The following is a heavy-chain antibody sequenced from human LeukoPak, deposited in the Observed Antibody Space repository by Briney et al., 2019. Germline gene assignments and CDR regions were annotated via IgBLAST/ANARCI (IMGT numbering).Heavy chain of an antibody. J-gene: IGHJ6*02. CDR2: TSGSGGST. D-gene: IGHD2-15*01. Sequence: AGGSLRLSCAASGFTFSSYAMSWVRQAPGKGLEWVSATSGSGGSTYYADSVKGRFTISRDNSKNTLYLQMNSLRAEDTAVYYCAKDCSGGSCYVYYYYGMDVWGQGTTVTVSS. CDR1: GFTFSSYA. CDR3: AKDCSGGSCYVYYYYGMDV. V-gene: IGHV3-23*01.